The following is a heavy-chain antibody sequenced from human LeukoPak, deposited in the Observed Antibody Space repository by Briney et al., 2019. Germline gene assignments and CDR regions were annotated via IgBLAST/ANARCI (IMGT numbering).Heavy chain of an antibody. V-gene: IGHV3-43*01. CDR2: ISWDGGST. D-gene: IGHD6-13*01. Sequence: GGSLRHSCAASGFTFGDYSMHWVRHGPGKGLEWVSLISWDGGSTYYADSVKGRFTISKDNSKNSLYLQMNSLRTDDTALYYCAKDISTRGIAVADYWGQGTLVTVSS. CDR3: AKDISTRGIAVADY. J-gene: IGHJ4*02. CDR1: GFTFGDYS.